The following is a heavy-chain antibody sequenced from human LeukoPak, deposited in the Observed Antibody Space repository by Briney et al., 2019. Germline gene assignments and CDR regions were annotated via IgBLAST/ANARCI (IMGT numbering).Heavy chain of an antibody. V-gene: IGHV4-59*08. D-gene: IGHD6-13*01. Sequence: SETLSLTCTVSGGSISSYYWSWIRQPPGKGLEWIGYIYYSGSTNYNPSLKSRVTISVGTSKNQFSLKLSSVTAADTAVYYCARHKGGSSPPSYYYGMDVWGQGTTVTVSS. CDR1: GGSISSYY. CDR2: IYYSGST. CDR3: ARHKGGSSPPSYYYGMDV. J-gene: IGHJ6*02.